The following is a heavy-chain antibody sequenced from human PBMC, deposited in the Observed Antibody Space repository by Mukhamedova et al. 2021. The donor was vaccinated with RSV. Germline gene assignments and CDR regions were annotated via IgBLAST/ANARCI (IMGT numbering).Heavy chain of an antibody. Sequence: GKGLEWIGYFYYSGSTNYNPSPKSRVTISVDTSKNQFSLKLSSVTAADTAVYYCARARLTFGGLPSCQGTLVTVFS. CDR2: FYYSGST. J-gene: IGHJ5*02. CDR3: ARARLTFGGLP. V-gene: IGHV4-59*13. D-gene: IGHD3-16*01.